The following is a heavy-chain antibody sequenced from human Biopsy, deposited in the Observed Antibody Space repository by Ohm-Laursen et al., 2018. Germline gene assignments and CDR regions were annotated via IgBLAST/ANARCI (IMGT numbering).Heavy chain of an antibody. Sequence: SETLSLTWTVSGGSISGSSWSWIRQAPGRGLEWVGYISYSGGTSNNPSLKSRITISVDTSKNQISLKVTSVTAADTAVYYCAKHGSGWTGDDALHIWGQGTMVTVSS. CDR2: ISYSGGT. CDR1: GGSISGSS. D-gene: IGHD6-19*01. CDR3: AKHGSGWTGDDALHI. J-gene: IGHJ3*02. V-gene: IGHV4-59*08.